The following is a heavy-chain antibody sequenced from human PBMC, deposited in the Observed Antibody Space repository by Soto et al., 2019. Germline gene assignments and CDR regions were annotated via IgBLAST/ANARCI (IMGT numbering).Heavy chain of an antibody. CDR3: ARQRLLGTGGYYYFEI. CDR1: GHIFSNYW. J-gene: IGHJ4*02. CDR2: IYPGDSDT. Sequence: PGASLKISCNGSGHIFSNYWIGWVRQLPVKGLEWMGIIYPGDSDTRYSPSFQGQVTITVDKSIHTSYLQWGRLKASDTAIYYCARQRLLGTGGYYYFEIWGQGTLVTVSS. D-gene: IGHD2-8*02. V-gene: IGHV5-51*01.